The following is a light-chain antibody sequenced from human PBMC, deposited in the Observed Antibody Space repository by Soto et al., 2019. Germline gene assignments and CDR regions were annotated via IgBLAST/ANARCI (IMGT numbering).Light chain of an antibody. CDR3: QQYDNWPPPIT. V-gene: IGKV3-15*01. CDR2: GAS. CDR1: QSVGTN. J-gene: IGKJ5*01. Sequence: EIVMTQSPGTLSVSPGERATLSCRASQSVGTNLAWYQQKPGQAPRLLIYGASTRATDIPARFIASGSGTEFTLTISSLQSEDFVVYYCQQYDNWPPPITFGQGTRLEIK.